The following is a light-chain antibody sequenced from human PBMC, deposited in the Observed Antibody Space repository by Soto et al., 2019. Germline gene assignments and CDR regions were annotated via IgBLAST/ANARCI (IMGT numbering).Light chain of an antibody. CDR2: GAS. CDR1: QSVRSRY. CDR3: HQYGDSPT. J-gene: IGKJ4*01. V-gene: IGKV3-20*01. Sequence: EIVLTQSPGTLFLSPGERATLSCRASQSVRSRYVAWYQQKPGQAPSLLIYGASSRATGIPDRFSGSGSGTDFTFTISRLEPEDLSVYYCHQYGDSPTFGGGTKVGIK.